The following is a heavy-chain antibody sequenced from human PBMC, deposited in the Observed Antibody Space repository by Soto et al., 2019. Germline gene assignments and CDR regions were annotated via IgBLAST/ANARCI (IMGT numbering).Heavy chain of an antibody. D-gene: IGHD6-13*01. CDR1: GFTFSSYW. CDR2: INSDGSST. V-gene: IGHV3-74*01. CDR3: ARGAALRSSSWKKYGMDV. Sequence: EVQLVESGGGLVQPGGSLRLSCAASGFTFSSYWMHWVRQAPGKGLVWVSRINSDGSSTSYADSVKGRFTISRDNAKNTLYLQMNSLRAEDTAVYYCARGAALRSSSWKKYGMDVWGQGTTVTVSS. J-gene: IGHJ6*02.